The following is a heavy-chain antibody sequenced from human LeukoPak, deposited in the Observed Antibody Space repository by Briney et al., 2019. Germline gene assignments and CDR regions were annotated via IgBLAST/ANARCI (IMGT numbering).Heavy chain of an antibody. CDR1: GFTFSSYA. D-gene: IGHD6-13*01. Sequence: GGSLRLSCAASGFTFSSYAMSWVRQAPGKGLEWVSAISGSGGSTYYADSVKGRFTISRDNSKNTLYLQMNSLRAEDTAVYYCAKDQTGYSSSCSDFDYWGQGTLVTVSS. CDR3: AKDQTGYSSSCSDFDY. J-gene: IGHJ4*02. V-gene: IGHV3-23*01. CDR2: ISGSGGST.